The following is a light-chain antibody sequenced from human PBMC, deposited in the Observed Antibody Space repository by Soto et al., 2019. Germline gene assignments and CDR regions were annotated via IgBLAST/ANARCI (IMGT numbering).Light chain of an antibody. V-gene: IGLV4-69*01. Sequence: QLVLTQSPSASASIGASVKPTCTLSSGQSGYAIAWHQQQPEKGPRYLMKLDSDGSHTKGDAIPDRFSGSSSGAERYLTISSLQSEDEADYYCQTWGTGIHVVFGGGTKLTVL. CDR1: SGQSGYA. CDR3: QTWGTGIHVV. J-gene: IGLJ2*01. CDR2: LDSDGSH.